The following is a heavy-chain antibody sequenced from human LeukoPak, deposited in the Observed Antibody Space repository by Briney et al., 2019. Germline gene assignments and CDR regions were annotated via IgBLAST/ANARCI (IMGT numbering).Heavy chain of an antibody. Sequence: SETLSVTCADQCYSTTTYIWSSIRQPPGKGLEWIGYIFYSGNTDYNPSLKSRVTISVDTSKNQFSLRLDSVTAADTAVYYCANDFSRDGSRYHWGQGTLVTVSS. CDR2: IFYSGNT. D-gene: IGHD5-24*01. J-gene: IGHJ5*02. V-gene: IGHV4-59*01. CDR1: CYSTTTYI. CDR3: ANDFSRDGSRYH.